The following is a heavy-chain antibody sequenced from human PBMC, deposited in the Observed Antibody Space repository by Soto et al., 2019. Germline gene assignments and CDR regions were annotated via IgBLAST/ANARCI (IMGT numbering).Heavy chain of an antibody. Sequence: SETLSLTCTVSGGSISSSSYYWGWIRQPPGKGLEWIGSIYYSGSTYYNPSLKSRVTISVDTSKNQFSLKLSSVTAADTAVYYCAGAKGFTAMVEGVDPWGQGTLVTVS. CDR2: IYYSGST. CDR1: GGSISSSSYY. CDR3: AGAKGFTAMVEGVDP. D-gene: IGHD5-18*01. J-gene: IGHJ5*02. V-gene: IGHV4-39*01.